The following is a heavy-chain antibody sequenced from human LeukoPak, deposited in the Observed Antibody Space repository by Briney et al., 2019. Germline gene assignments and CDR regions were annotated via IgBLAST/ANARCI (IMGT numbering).Heavy chain of an antibody. J-gene: IGHJ4*02. CDR3: ARLAGGSGLDY. V-gene: IGHV4-59*01. D-gene: IGHD6-19*01. Sequence: SETLSLTCTVPGGSISGYYWSWIRQPPGMGLEWIGNIYSGGSANYNPSLKSRVTISVDTSKSHFSLKMTSMTAADTAVYYCARLAGGSGLDYWGQGTLVTVSS. CDR2: IYSGGSA. CDR1: GGSISGYY.